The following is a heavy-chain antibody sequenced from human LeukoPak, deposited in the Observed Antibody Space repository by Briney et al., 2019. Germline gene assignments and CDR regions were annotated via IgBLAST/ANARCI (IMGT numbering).Heavy chain of an antibody. CDR2: ISWNSGSI. CDR3: AKDRAGYCSSTSCHFDY. D-gene: IGHD2-2*01. Sequence: GGSLRLSCAASGFTFDDYAMHWVRHAPGKGLEWVSGISWNSGSIDYADSVKGRFTISRDNAKNSLYLQMNSLRAEDTALYYCAKDRAGYCSSTSCHFDYWGQGTLVTVSS. CDR1: GFTFDDYA. J-gene: IGHJ4*02. V-gene: IGHV3-9*01.